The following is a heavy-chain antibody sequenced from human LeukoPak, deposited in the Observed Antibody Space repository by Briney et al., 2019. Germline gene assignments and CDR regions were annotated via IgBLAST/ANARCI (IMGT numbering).Heavy chain of an antibody. CDR3: ARLYSSSSVLDY. J-gene: IGHJ4*02. D-gene: IGHD6-6*01. V-gene: IGHV1-3*01. CDR2: TNAGNGNT. CDR1: GYTFTNYA. Sequence: ASVKVSCKASGYTFTNYAIHWVRQAPGQRLEWMGWTNAGNGNTKYSQNFQGRVTITSDTSAGTAYMELSSLRSEDTAVYYCARLYSSSSVLDYWGQGTLVTVSS.